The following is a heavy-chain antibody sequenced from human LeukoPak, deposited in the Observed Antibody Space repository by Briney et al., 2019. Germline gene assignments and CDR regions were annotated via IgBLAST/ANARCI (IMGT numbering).Heavy chain of an antibody. D-gene: IGHD2-21*01. CDR2: IYPGDSDT. V-gene: IGHV5-51*01. CDR1: GYSFTTYW. Sequence: GESLKISCKSSGYSFTTYWIAWVRQMPGKGLEWMGIIYPGDSDTRYSPSFQGQVTISADKSISTAYLQWTSLKASDSAMYYCTRVLIRGDEIDYWGQGTLVTVSS. J-gene: IGHJ4*02. CDR3: TRVLIRGDEIDY.